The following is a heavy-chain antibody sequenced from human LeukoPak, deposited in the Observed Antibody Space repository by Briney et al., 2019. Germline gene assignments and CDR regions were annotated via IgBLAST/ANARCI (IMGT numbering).Heavy chain of an antibody. CDR2: IKSKTDGGTT. V-gene: IGHV3-15*01. CDR3: THCSSTSCVDN. CDR1: GFTFSNAW. D-gene: IGHD2-2*01. J-gene: IGHJ4*02. Sequence: GGSLRLSCEASGFTFSNAWMSWVRKAPGKGLEWVGRIKSKTDGGTTDYAAPVKGRFTISRDDSKNTLYLQMNSLKTEDTAVYYCTHCSSTSCVDNWGQGTLVTVSS.